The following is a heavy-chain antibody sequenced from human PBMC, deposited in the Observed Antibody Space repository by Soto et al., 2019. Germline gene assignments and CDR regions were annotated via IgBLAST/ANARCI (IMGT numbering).Heavy chain of an antibody. CDR2: INAGNGNT. CDR1: GYTFTSYA. Sequence: QVQLVQSGAEEKKPGASVKVSCKASGYTFTSYAMHWVRQAPGQRLEWMGWINAGNGNTKYSQKFQGRVTITGDTAGRKAYMGLSILRSEDTDVYYFARGTVVTHVDYWGQGALVTVSS. V-gene: IGHV1-3*05. J-gene: IGHJ4*02. CDR3: ARGTVVTHVDY. D-gene: IGHD2-15*01.